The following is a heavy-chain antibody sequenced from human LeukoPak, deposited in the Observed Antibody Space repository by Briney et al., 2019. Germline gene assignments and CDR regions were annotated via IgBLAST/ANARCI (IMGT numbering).Heavy chain of an antibody. CDR2: INQDGSAN. Sequence: GGSLRLSCTASGFTFSSSWMTWVRQAPGRGLEWVANINQDGSANYYVDSVKGRFAISRDNARNSLYLQMDSLRAEDTAVYYCATGGYYDSRGYLAAYWGQGTLVTVSS. J-gene: IGHJ4*02. CDR3: ATGGYYDSRGYLAAY. CDR1: GFTFSSSW. V-gene: IGHV3-7*01. D-gene: IGHD3-22*01.